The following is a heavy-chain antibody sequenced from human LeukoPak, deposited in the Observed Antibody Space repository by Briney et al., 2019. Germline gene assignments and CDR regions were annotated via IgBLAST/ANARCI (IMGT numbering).Heavy chain of an antibody. CDR3: AKDDDWGRYKH. V-gene: IGHV3-23*01. D-gene: IGHD3-16*01. J-gene: IGHJ1*01. CDR1: GFTFSSYA. Sequence: GGSLRLSCAASGFTFSSYAMGWVHQAPGKGLEWVSAINGGGGRTYYADSVKGRFTISRDNSKNTQSLQMNSLRAEDTAVYYCAKDDDWGRYKHWGQGTLVTVSS. CDR2: INGGGGRT.